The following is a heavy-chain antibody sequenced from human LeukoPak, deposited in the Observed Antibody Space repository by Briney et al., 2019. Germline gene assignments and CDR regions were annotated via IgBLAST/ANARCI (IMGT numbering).Heavy chain of an antibody. CDR1: GFTFSSYA. Sequence: WGSLRLSCAASGFTFSSYAMHWVRQAPGRGLEWVAVISYDGSNKYYADSVKGRFTISRDNSKNTLYLQMNSLRAEDTAVYYCARVRGDIVVVPAGLYGMDVWGQGTTVTVSS. V-gene: IGHV3-30-3*01. D-gene: IGHD2-2*01. CDR3: ARVRGDIVVVPAGLYGMDV. CDR2: ISYDGSNK. J-gene: IGHJ6*02.